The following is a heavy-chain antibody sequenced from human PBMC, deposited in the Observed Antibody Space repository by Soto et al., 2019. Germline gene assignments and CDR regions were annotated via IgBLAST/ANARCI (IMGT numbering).Heavy chain of an antibody. Sequence: EVQLLESGGGVVQPGESLRLSCAASGFTFSIYAMMWVRQSPGKGQEWVAGMTGSGGDIRYADSVKGRFNISKDNSKNTLYLQMNSLRAEDTAMYYCAKDAVYGDGVWLAANWGQGTLVTVSS. CDR3: AKDAVYGDGVWLAAN. V-gene: IGHV3-23*01. J-gene: IGHJ4*02. CDR2: MTGSGGDI. CDR1: GFTFSIYA. D-gene: IGHD2-21*02.